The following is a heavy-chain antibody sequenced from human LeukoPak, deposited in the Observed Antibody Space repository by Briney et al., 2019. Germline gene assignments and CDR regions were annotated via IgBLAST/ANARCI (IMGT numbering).Heavy chain of an antibody. CDR3: ASRKLGNDY. CDR1: GGSVTDYY. D-gene: IGHD7-27*01. CDR2: IYYTGT. Sequence: SETLSLTCTVSGGSVTDYYWSWLRQSPGKGLEWIGYIYYTGTSYNPSLKSRVTISADTSKNQFSLKLISVTAADTAVYYCASRKLGNDYWGQGMLVTVSS. V-gene: IGHV4-59*02. J-gene: IGHJ4*02.